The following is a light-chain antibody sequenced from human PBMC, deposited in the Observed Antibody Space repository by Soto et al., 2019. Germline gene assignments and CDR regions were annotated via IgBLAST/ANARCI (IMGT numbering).Light chain of an antibody. CDR3: SSYTSSSAYV. V-gene: IGLV2-14*03. CDR1: SSDVGGYNY. CDR2: DVN. J-gene: IGLJ1*01. Sequence: QSVLTRPASVSGSPGQSITISCTGTSSDVGGYNYVSWYQQHPGKAPKVMIFDVNNRPSGVSNRFSGSKSGNTASLTISGLQTEDEADYYCSSYTSSSAYVFGTGTKVTVL.